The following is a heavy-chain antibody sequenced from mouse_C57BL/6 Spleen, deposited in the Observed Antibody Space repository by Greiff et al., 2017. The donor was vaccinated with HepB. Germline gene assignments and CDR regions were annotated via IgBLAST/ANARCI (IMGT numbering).Heavy chain of an antibody. V-gene: IGHV1-15*01. J-gene: IGHJ1*03. D-gene: IGHD1-1*01. CDR3: TRGGYYGSSPVFDV. CDR1: GYTFTDYE. CDR2: IDPETGGT. Sequence: VQLVESGAELVRPGASVTLSCKASGYTFTDYEMHWVKQTPVHGLEWIGAIDPETGGTAYNQKFKGKAILTADKSSSTAYMELRSLTSEDSAVYYCTRGGYYGSSPVFDVWGTGTTVTVSS.